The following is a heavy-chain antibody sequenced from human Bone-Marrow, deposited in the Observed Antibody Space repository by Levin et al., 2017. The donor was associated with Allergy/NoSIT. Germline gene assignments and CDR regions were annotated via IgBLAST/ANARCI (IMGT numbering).Heavy chain of an antibody. J-gene: IGHJ4*02. CDR1: GFTFSSYA. D-gene: IGHD6-13*01. Sequence: GESLKISCSASGFTFSSYAMHWVRQAPGKGLEYVSAISSNGGSTYYADSVKGRFTISRDNSKNTLYLQMSSLRAEDTAVYYCVKPGYSSSWYTKFDYWGQGTLVTVSS. CDR3: VKPGYSSSWYTKFDY. CDR2: ISSNGGST. V-gene: IGHV3-64D*06.